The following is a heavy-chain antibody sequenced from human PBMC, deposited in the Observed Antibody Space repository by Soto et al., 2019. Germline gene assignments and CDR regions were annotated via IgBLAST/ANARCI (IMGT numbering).Heavy chain of an antibody. V-gene: IGHV1-69*01. Sequence: QVPLVQSGAEVKKPGSSVKVSYKASGGTFSSYAISWVRQAPGQGLEWMGGIIPIFGTANYAQKFQGRVTITADESTSTAYMELSSLRSEDTAVYYCARAVRVVAALRPNWFDPWGQGTLVTVSS. D-gene: IGHD2-15*01. CDR3: ARAVRVVAALRPNWFDP. CDR1: GGTFSSYA. CDR2: IIPIFGTA. J-gene: IGHJ5*02.